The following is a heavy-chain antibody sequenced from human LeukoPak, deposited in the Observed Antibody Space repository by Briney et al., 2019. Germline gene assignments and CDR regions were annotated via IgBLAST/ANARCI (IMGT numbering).Heavy chain of an antibody. J-gene: IGHJ4*02. D-gene: IGHD1-7*01. CDR2: ISGSGGST. CDR1: GFTFSSYA. CDR3: AKVHRVTGTTFAY. Sequence: GGSLRLSCAASGFTFSSYATSWVRQAPGKGLEWVSAISGSGGSTYYADSVKGRFTISRDNSKNTLYLQMNSLRAEDTAVYYCAKVHRVTGTTFAYWGQGTLVTVSS. V-gene: IGHV3-23*01.